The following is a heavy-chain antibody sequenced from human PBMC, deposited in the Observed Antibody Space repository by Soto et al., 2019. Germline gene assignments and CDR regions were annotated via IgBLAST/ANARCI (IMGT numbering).Heavy chain of an antibody. CDR3: ASEQNFSDSSGYYEH. D-gene: IGHD3-22*01. Sequence: QIQLVQSAAEVKKPGASVKVSCKTSGYTFVSYGISWVRQAPGQGLEWMGWISPYNGNTNFAQRFRGRVTLTTDTSTDIVYVHLGSLKSDDTAVYYCASEQNFSDSSGYYEHWGQGTLITVSS. J-gene: IGHJ4*02. CDR2: ISPYNGNT. V-gene: IGHV1-18*04. CDR1: GYTFVSYG.